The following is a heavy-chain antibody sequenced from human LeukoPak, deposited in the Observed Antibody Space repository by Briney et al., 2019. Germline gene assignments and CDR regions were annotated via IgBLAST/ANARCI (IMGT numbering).Heavy chain of an antibody. CDR2: ISSSSYI. Sequence: SLRLSSAASGLTFSSYSMNSVRQAPGKGLEWVSSISSSSYIYYADSVKGRFTISRDNAKNSLYLQMNSLRAEDTAVYYCARADSSSWYGDYNWFDPRGQGTLVTVSS. V-gene: IGHV3-21*01. CDR1: GLTFSSYS. D-gene: IGHD6-13*01. CDR3: ARADSSSWYGDYNWFDP. J-gene: IGHJ5*02.